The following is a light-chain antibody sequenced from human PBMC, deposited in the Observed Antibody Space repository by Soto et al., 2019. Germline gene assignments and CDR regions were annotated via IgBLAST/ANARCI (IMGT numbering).Light chain of an antibody. V-gene: IGKV3-20*01. CDR1: QSIGGNF. Sequence: PGERATLSCRASQSIGGNFLAWYQQRPGQAPRLLIHGAFFRATGIPGRISGSGSGTDFTLTIARLEPEDFAVYYCQHYGSSPWTVGQGTKVEIK. CDR3: QHYGSSPWT. CDR2: GAF. J-gene: IGKJ1*01.